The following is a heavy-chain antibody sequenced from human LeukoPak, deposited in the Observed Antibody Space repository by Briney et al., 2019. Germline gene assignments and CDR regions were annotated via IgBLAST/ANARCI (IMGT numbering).Heavy chain of an antibody. D-gene: IGHD3-22*01. J-gene: IGHJ6*03. Sequence: SVKVSCKASGYTFTGYYMHWVRQAPGQGLEWMGRIIPIFGTANYAQKFQGRVTITTDESTSTAYMELSSLRSEDTAVYYCASGGYGYYYYYMDVWGKGTTVTVSS. CDR2: IIPIFGTA. CDR3: ASGGYGYYYYYMDV. V-gene: IGHV1-69*05. CDR1: GYTFTGYY.